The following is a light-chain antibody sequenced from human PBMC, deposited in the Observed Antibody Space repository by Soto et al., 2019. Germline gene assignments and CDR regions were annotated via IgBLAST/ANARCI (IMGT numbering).Light chain of an antibody. Sequence: DIRMTQSPSSLSASVEDRVTITCRASQSISSYLNWYQQKPGKAPNLLIYDASSLQSGVPSRFSGSRSGTDFTLTISSLQPEDFATYYCQRSYSIPYTFGQGT. V-gene: IGKV1-39*01. CDR1: QSISSY. CDR2: DAS. J-gene: IGKJ2*01. CDR3: QRSYSIPYT.